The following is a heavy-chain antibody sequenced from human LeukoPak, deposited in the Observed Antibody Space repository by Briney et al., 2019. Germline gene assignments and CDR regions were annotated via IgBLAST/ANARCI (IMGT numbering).Heavy chain of an antibody. CDR2: IYYSGST. D-gene: IGHD3-22*01. V-gene: IGHV4-39*07. CDR3: ARRYYDGSGYPLHFDY. CDR1: GDSVSSSTCY. Sequence: SETLSLTCSVSGDSVSSSTCYWGWIRQARGKGLECIGTIYYSGSTYYNPSLQSRVTISVDTSKNQFSLKLSSVTAADTAVYYCARRYYDGSGYPLHFDYWGQGTLVTVSS. J-gene: IGHJ4*02.